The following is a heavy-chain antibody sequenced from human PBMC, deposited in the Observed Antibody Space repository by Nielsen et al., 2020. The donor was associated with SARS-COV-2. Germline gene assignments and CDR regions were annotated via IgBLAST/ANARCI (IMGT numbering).Heavy chain of an antibody. CDR1: RDTFTGYY. CDR2: INPSGGST. J-gene: IGHJ6*02. V-gene: IGHV1-46*01. Sequence: ASVKVSCKASRDTFTGYYMHWVRQAPGQGLEWMGIINPSGGSTSYAQKFQGRVTMTRDTSTSTVYMELSSLRSEDTAVYYCARVQGSYGYYYYYGMDVWGQGTTVTVSS. CDR3: ARVQGSYGYYYYYGMDV. D-gene: IGHD5-18*01.